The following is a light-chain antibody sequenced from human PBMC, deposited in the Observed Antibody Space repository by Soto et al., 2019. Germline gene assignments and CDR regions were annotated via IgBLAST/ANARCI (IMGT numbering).Light chain of an antibody. CDR1: SSNIGAGYD. CDR3: QSYDSSLSGVV. CDR2: GNS. J-gene: IGLJ2*01. Sequence: QSVLTQPPSVSGAPGQRVTVSCTGSSSNIGAGYDVHWYQQLPGTAPKLLIYGNSNRPSGVPDRFSRYKSGTSPSLAITALRAEDEADYYCQSYDSSLSGVVFGGGSKLTV. V-gene: IGLV1-40*01.